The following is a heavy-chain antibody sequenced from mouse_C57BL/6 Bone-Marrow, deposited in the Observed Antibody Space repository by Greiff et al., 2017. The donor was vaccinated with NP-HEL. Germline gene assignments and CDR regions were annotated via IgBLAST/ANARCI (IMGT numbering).Heavy chain of an antibody. CDR1: GYTFTSYW. Sequence: VKLQQPGAELVRPGTSVKLSCKASGYTFTSYWMHWVKQRPGQGLEWIGVIDPSDSYTNYNQKFKGKATLTVDTSSSTAYMQLSSLTSEDSAVYYCAIVTTVVGFDYWGQGTTLTVSS. D-gene: IGHD1-1*01. CDR2: IDPSDSYT. V-gene: IGHV1-59*01. J-gene: IGHJ2*01. CDR3: AIVTTVVGFDY.